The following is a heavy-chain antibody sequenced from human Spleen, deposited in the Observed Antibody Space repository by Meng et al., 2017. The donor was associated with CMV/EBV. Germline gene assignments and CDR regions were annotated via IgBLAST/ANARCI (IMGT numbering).Heavy chain of an antibody. CDR1: GFTFSSYE. V-gene: IGHV3-48*03. D-gene: IGHD2-15*01. Sequence: GGSLRLSCAASGFTFSSYEMNWVRQAPGKGLEWVSYISSSASTIKYADSVKGRFTISRDNAKNSLHLQMNSLRPEDTAVYYCAKDRRLRAYYFDHWGQGTLVTVSS. J-gene: IGHJ4*02. CDR2: ISSSASTI. CDR3: AKDRRLRAYYFDH.